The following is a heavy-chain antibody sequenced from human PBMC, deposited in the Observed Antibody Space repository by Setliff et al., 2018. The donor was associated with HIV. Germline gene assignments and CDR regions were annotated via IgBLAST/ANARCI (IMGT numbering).Heavy chain of an antibody. V-gene: IGHV1-2*02. D-gene: IGHD6-13*01. J-gene: IGHJ6*02. Sequence: GASVKVSCKASGYTFTGYYMHWVRQAPGQGLEWMGWINPNSGGTNYAQKFQGRVTMTRDTSISTAYMELSRLRSDDTAVYYCARSGYSSSWYLDYYYYYGMDAWGQGTTVTVSS. CDR3: ARSGYSSSWYLDYYYYYGMDA. CDR2: INPNSGGT. CDR1: GYTFTGYY.